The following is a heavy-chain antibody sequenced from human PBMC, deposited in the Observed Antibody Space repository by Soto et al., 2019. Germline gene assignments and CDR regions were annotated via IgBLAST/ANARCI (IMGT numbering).Heavy chain of an antibody. CDR2: IYYSGST. CDR1: GGSISSWY. Sequence: QVQLQESGPGLVKPSETLSLTCTVSGGSISSWYWSWIRQPPGKGLEWIGYIYYSGSTNYNPSLXSXAXIXXDTSKNQFSLKLSSVTAADTAVYYCARRYGSAIDYWGQGTLVTVSS. V-gene: IGHV4-59*08. CDR3: ARRYGSAIDY. J-gene: IGHJ4*02. D-gene: IGHD1-26*01.